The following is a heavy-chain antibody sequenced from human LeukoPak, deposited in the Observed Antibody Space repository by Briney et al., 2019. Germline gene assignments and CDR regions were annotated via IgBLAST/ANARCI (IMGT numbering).Heavy chain of an antibody. CDR2: IKEDGSEK. CDR1: GFTFSNYW. D-gene: IGHD6-13*01. Sequence: GGSLRLSCAASGFTFSNYWMSWVRQAPGKGLEWVANIKEDGSEKYYVDSVKGRFTITRDNARNSLYLQMNSLRAEDTAVYYCASGRQLGYWGQGTLVTVSS. J-gene: IGHJ4*02. CDR3: ASGRQLGY. V-gene: IGHV3-7*01.